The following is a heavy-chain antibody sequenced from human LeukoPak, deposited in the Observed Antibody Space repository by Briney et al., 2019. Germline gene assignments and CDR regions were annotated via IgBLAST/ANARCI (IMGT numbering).Heavy chain of an antibody. CDR2: IYYSGST. CDR3: ARHHNSYDFWRGLDY. CDR1: GGSISSSSYY. J-gene: IGHJ4*02. Sequence: WETLSLTCTVSGGSISSSSYYWGWIRQPPGKGLEWIGSIYYSGSTYYNPSLRSRVTISVDTSKNQFSLKLSSVTAADTAVYYCARHHNSYDFWRGLDYWGQGTLVTVSS. D-gene: IGHD3-3*01. V-gene: IGHV4-39*01.